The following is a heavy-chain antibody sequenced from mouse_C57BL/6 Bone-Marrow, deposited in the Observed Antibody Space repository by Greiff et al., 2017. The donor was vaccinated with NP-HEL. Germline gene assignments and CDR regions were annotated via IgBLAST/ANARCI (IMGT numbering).Heavy chain of an antibody. CDR3: ARSDSSGYFDY. V-gene: IGHV1-85*01. D-gene: IGHD3-2*02. CDR2: IYPRDGST. CDR1: GYTFTSYD. J-gene: IGHJ2*01. Sequence: ESGPELVKPGASVKLSCKASGYTFTSYDINWVKQRPGQGLEWIGWIYPRDGSTKYNEKFKGKATLTVDTSSSTAYMELHSLTSEDSAVYFCARSDSSGYFDYWGQGTTLTVSS.